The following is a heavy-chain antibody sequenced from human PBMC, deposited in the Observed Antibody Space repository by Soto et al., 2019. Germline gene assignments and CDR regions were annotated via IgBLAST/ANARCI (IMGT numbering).Heavy chain of an antibody. CDR3: ARVAY. J-gene: IGHJ4*02. V-gene: IGHV3-21*01. Sequence: PGGSLRLSCEASGFTFSRVSMNWARQVPGKGLEWVASISSGSSDTWYADSVKGRFIIPRDNAQNSLFLQMNTLRPEDTAMYYCARVAYWGPGTQVTVSS. CDR2: ISSGSSDT. CDR1: GFTFSRVS.